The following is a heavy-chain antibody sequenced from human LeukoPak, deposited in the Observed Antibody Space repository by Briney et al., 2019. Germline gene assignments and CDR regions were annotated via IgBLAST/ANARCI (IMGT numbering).Heavy chain of an antibody. CDR3: ARADDTMVLDY. CDR2: INPSGGST. V-gene: IGHV1-46*01. J-gene: IGHJ4*02. D-gene: IGHD3-10*01. Sequence: ASVKVSCKASGYTFTSYYMHWVRQAPGQGREWMGIINPSGGSTSCAQKFQGRVTMTRDTSTSTVYMELSSLRPEDTAVYYCARADDTMVLDYWGQGTLVTVSS. CDR1: GYTFTSYY.